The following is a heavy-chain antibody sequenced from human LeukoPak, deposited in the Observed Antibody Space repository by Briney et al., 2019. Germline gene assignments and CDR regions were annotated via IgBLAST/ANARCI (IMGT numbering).Heavy chain of an antibody. Sequence: GASVKVSCKASGGTFSSYAISWVRQAPGQGLEWMGGIIPIFGTANYAQKFQGRVTITTDESTSTAYMELSSLRSEDTAVYYCARDRYCGSGSLPYYYYMDVWGKGTTVTVSS. V-gene: IGHV1-69*05. J-gene: IGHJ6*03. CDR1: GGTFSSYA. D-gene: IGHD3-10*01. CDR3: ARDRYCGSGSLPYYYYMDV. CDR2: IIPIFGTA.